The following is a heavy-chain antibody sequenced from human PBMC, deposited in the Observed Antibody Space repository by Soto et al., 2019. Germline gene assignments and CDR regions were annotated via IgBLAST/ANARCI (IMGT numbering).Heavy chain of an antibody. CDR2: ISAYNGNT. CDR1: GYSFTSYG. V-gene: IGHV1-18*01. D-gene: IGHD1-7*01. J-gene: IGHJ4*02. CDR3: AGDRALELGDY. Sequence: QAQLVQSGAEVKKPGASVKVSCKASGYSFTSYGISWVRQAPGQGLEWMGWISAYNGNTNYAQKFQGRVTMTTDTSTRTVYMELRSLRSDDTAVYYCAGDRALELGDYWGEGTLVTVSS.